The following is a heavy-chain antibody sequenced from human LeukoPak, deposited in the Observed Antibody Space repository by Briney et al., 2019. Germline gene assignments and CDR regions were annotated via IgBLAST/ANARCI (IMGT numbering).Heavy chain of an antibody. CDR2: IYYSGST. V-gene: IGHV4-39*02. D-gene: IGHD3-10*01. J-gene: IGHJ5*02. Sequence: SETLSLTCAVYGGSFSSYYWGWIRQPPGKGLEWIGSIYYSGSTYYNPSLKSRVTISVDTSKNQFSLKLSSVTAADTAVYYCAREGLAMVRGVLPKEAWGWFDPWGQGTLVTVSS. CDR3: AREGLAMVRGVLPKEAWGWFDP. CDR1: GGSFSSYY.